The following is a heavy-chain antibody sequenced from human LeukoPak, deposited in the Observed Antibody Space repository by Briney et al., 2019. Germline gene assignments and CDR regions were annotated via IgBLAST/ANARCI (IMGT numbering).Heavy chain of an antibody. CDR1: GLTFSSYA. V-gene: IGHV3-23*01. J-gene: IGHJ3*02. CDR3: AKDWSRYNWNDVYAFDI. D-gene: IGHD1-20*01. Sequence: PGGSLRLSCAASGLTFSSYAMSWVRQAPGKGLECVSALSGSGGSTYYADSVKGRFTISRDNSQNTLYLQMNSLRAEDTAVYYCAKDWSRYNWNDVYAFDIWGQGTMVTVSS. CDR2: LSGSGGST.